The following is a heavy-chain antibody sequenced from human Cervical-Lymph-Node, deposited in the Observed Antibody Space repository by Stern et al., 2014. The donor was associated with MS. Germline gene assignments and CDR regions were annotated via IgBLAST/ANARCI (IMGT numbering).Heavy chain of an antibody. V-gene: IGHV4-39*01. Sequence: VQLEESGPGLVKPSETLSLTCTVSGGSISGSPYYWGWIRQPPGKGLEWIGSICYSGSTYYNPSLKSRVTQSVDTPKNPFSLKVTSVPAADTAVYYCARGGQSYWYFDVWGRGTLVTVSS. CDR3: ARGGQSYWYFDV. CDR2: ICYSGST. D-gene: IGHD1-26*01. J-gene: IGHJ2*01. CDR1: GGSISGSPYY.